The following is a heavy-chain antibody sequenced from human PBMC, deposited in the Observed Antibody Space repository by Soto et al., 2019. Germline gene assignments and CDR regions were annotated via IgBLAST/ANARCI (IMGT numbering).Heavy chain of an antibody. J-gene: IGHJ5*02. V-gene: IGHV1-69*13. CDR2: IIPIFGTA. CDR3: AKVVPAAMGPENWFDP. D-gene: IGHD2-2*01. Sequence: GASVKVSCKASGGTFSSYAISWVRQAPGQGLEWMGGIIPIFGTANYAQKFQGRVTITADESTSTAYMELSSLRSEDTAVYYCAKVVPAAMGPENWFDPWGQGTLVTVSS. CDR1: GGTFSSYA.